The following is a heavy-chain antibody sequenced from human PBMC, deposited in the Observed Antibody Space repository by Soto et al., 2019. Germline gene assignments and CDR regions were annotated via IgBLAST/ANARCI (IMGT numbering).Heavy chain of an antibody. CDR2: ISYDGSNK. J-gene: IGHJ6*02. V-gene: IGHV3-30*18. Sequence: QVQLVESGGGVVQPGRSLRLSCAASGFTFSSYGMHWVRQAPGKGLEWVAVISYDGSNKNYADSVKGRFTISRDNSKNTQYLQMNSLRAEDTAVYYCAKEVWSGAMDVWGHGTTVTVSS. CDR3: AKEVWSGAMDV. D-gene: IGHD3-3*01. CDR1: GFTFSSYG.